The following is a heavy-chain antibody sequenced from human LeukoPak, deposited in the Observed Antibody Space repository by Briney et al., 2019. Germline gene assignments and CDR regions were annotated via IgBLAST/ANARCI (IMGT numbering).Heavy chain of an antibody. V-gene: IGHV3-21*06. CDR2: ISSGATYI. CDR3: ARSKGGAQREYGMDV. D-gene: IGHD1-1*01. CDR1: GFTFKNYG. J-gene: IGHJ6*02. Sequence: PGGSLRLSCAASGFTFKNYGMNWVRQAPGKGLEWVSSISSGATYIDNADSVKGRFTISRDNAKNSLYLEMNSLRAEDTAVYYCARSKGGAQREYGMDVWGQGTTVTGSS.